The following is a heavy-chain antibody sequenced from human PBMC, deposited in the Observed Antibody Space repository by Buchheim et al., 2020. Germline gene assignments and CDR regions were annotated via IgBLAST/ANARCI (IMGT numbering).Heavy chain of an antibody. Sequence: EVQLLESGGGLVQPGGSLRLSCAASGFTFSSYAMSWVRQAPGKGLEWVSAISGRGGSTYYADSVTGRFTISRDNSKNKLYLQMNSLRAEDTAVYYCAKDKDYDFWSGYHFDYWGQGTL. CDR3: AKDKDYDFWSGYHFDY. V-gene: IGHV3-23*01. CDR2: ISGRGGST. J-gene: IGHJ4*02. CDR1: GFTFSSYA. D-gene: IGHD3-3*01.